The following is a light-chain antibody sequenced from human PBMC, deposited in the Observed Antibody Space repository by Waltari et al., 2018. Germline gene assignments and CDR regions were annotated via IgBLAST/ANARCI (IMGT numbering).Light chain of an antibody. J-gene: IGLJ1*01. CDR3: QSFDSSLDGYV. V-gene: IGLV1-40*01. CDR1: RSNLGSYYP. Sequence: QSALPQPPSVAGAPRQRVTLSCPASRSNLGSYYPVHWYQHLPGPAPTVLIYANNKRPPGVPDRFSGSKSGASASLAITGLQAEDEADYYCQSFDSSLDGYVFGTGTKVTVL. CDR2: ANN.